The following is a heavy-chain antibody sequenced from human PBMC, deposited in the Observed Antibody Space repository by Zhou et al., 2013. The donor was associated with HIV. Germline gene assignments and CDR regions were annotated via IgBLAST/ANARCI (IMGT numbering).Heavy chain of an antibody. V-gene: IGHV1-2*02. D-gene: IGHD3-10*01. J-gene: IGHJ4*02. CDR2: SNPNIGDS. CDR1: GYIFSGYY. CDR3: ARPVYHYYDSGRDEENDY. Sequence: QAQLVQSGAEVKKPGASVKVSCKASGYIFSGYYIHWVRQAPGQGLEWMGWSNPNIGDSDYAQRFRGRVTMATDTSIDTAYMELSRLRSDDTAVYYCARPVYHYYDSGRDEENDYWGQGTLVTVSS.